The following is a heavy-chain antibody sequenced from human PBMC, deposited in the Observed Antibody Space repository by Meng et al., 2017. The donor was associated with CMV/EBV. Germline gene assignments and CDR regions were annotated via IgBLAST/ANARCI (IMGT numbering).Heavy chain of an antibody. CDR1: GFTFSSYW. V-gene: IGHV3-74*01. CDR2: INSDGSST. D-gene: IGHD3-10*01. Sequence: GGSLRLSCAASGFTFSSYWMHWVRQAPGKGLVWVSRINSDGSSTSYADSVKGRFTISRDNSKNTVNLQMNSLRAEDTAVYYCTKDSGRGGHLWFRGVDYWGHGTLVTVSS. CDR3: TKDSGRGGHLWFRGVDY. J-gene: IGHJ4*01.